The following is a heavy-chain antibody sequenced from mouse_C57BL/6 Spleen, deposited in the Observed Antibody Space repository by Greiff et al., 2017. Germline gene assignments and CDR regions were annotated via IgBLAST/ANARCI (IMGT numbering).Heavy chain of an antibody. V-gene: IGHV1-52*01. D-gene: IGHD1-1*01. CDR2: IDPSDSET. Sequence: QVQLQQPGAELVRPGSSVKLSCKASGYTFTSYWMHWVKQRPIQGLEWIGNIDPSDSETHYNQKFKDKATLTVDKSSSTAYMQLSSLSSEDSAVYYCARRGILYYGSSLWYFDVWGTGTTVTVSS. CDR1: GYTFTSYW. CDR3: ARRGILYYGSSLWYFDV. J-gene: IGHJ1*03.